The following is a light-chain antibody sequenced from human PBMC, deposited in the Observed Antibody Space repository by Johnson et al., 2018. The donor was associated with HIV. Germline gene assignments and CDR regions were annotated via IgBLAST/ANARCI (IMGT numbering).Light chain of an antibody. V-gene: IGLV1-51*01. CDR3: GTLDSSLSPFYV. Sequence: QSVLTQPPSVSAAPGQKVTISCSGSNSNIGNNYVSWYQQLPGTAPKLLIYDNNKRPPGFPDRFSGSKSGTSATLAITGLQTGAEADYCCGTLDSSLSPFYVFGTVTKVTVL. J-gene: IGLJ1*01. CDR1: NSNIGNNY. CDR2: DNN.